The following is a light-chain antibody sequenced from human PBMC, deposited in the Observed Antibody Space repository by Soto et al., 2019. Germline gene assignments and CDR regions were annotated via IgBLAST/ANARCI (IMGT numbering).Light chain of an antibody. V-gene: IGKV3-20*01. J-gene: IGKJ1*01. CDR3: RQYGSSRT. CDR2: GAS. Sequence: EIVLTQSPGTLSLSPGERATLSCRASQSVSSSYLAWYQQKPGQAPRLLIYGASSRATGIPDRFSGSGSGTDFTLTISRLEPEYFAVYYCRQYGSSRTFGQGTKVEIK. CDR1: QSVSSSY.